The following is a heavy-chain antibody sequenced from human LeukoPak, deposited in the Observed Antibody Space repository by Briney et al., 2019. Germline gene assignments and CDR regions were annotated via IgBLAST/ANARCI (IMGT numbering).Heavy chain of an antibody. Sequence: SGGSLRLSCAASGFTFSSYAMHWVRQAPGKGLEGVAVISYDGSNKYYADSVKGRFTISRDNSKNTLYLQMNSLRAEDTAVYYCARVIPGPGDTAMVPWGQGTLVTVSS. J-gene: IGHJ5*02. D-gene: IGHD5-18*01. V-gene: IGHV3-30*04. CDR1: GFTFSSYA. CDR3: ARVIPGPGDTAMVP. CDR2: ISYDGSNK.